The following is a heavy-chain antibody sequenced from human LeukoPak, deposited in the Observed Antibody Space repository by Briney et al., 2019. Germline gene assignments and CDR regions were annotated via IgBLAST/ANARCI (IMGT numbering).Heavy chain of an antibody. CDR2: IKEDGSEI. V-gene: IGHV3-7*01. CDR1: GFKFDNYA. CDR3: ARDRGYSTFDY. J-gene: IGHJ4*02. Sequence: PGRSLRLSCAASGFKFDNYAMHWVRQAPGKGLEGVANIKEDGSEINYVDSVKGRFTISRDNAKNSLYLQMNSLRVDDTAVYYCARDRGYSTFDYWGQGTLVTVSS. D-gene: IGHD4-23*01.